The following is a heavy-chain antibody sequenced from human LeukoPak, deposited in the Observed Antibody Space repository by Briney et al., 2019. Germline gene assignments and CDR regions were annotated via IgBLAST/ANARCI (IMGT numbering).Heavy chain of an antibody. CDR2: IGGSGGAT. CDR1: GFTFTNYA. V-gene: IGHV3-23*01. J-gene: IGHJ4*02. D-gene: IGHD4-17*01. Sequence: GGSLRLSCAPSGFTFTNYAMSWVRQTPGKGLEWVSGIGGSGGATYYADSVKGRFTISRDNSKNTLYLQMNNLRAEDTAIYYCAKDNLSYGALSYTLDYWGQGTLVTVSS. CDR3: AKDNLSYGALSYTLDY.